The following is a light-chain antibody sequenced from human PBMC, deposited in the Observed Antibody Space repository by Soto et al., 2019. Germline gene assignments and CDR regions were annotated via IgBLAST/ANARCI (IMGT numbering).Light chain of an antibody. CDR3: QQSETYPLT. J-gene: IGKJ5*01. Sequence: DIQMTQSPSSLSASVGDRVTITCRASQSISTYLIWYQQKPGKAPKLLIYATSSLQSGVPSRFSGSGSGTEFTLTISSLQPGDFATYYCQQSETYPLTFGQGTRLEIK. CDR1: QSISTY. CDR2: ATS. V-gene: IGKV1-39*01.